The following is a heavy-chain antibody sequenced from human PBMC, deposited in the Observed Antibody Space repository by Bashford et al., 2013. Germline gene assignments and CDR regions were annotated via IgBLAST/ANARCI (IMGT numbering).Heavy chain of an antibody. Sequence: SETPVPSPALVYGGVLQWVTTGAGSASPQGKGLEWIGEINHSGSTNYNPSLKSRVTISVDKSKNQFSLKLSSVTAADTAVYYCASSRPMDGMDVWGPRDPRSPRLL. D-gene: IGHD2-8*01. V-gene: IGHV4-34*01. J-gene: IGHJ6*02. CDR3: ASSRPMDGMDV. CDR2: INHSGST. CDR1: GGVLQWVTT.